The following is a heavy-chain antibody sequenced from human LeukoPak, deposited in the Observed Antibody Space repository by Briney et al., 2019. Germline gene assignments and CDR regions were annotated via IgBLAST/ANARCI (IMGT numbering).Heavy chain of an antibody. CDR2: IYSGGST. Sequence: PGGSLRLSCAASGFTVSSKHMSWVRQAPGKGLEWVSVIYSGGSTSYADSVKGRFTISRDNSKNTLYLQMNSLRAEDSAVYYCARGAAADASAPDCWGQGSMVTVSS. J-gene: IGHJ4*02. D-gene: IGHD6-13*01. CDR3: ARGAAADASAPDC. CDR1: GFTVSSKH. V-gene: IGHV3-53*05.